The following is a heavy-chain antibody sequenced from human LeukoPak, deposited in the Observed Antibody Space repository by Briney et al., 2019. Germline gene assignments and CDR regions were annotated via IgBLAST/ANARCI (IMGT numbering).Heavy chain of an antibody. CDR2: IYYSGST. Sequence: PSETLSLTCTVSGGSISTNDYYWDWIRQPPGMGLEYIGSIYYSGSTYYNPSLKSRVTISVDTSKNQFSLRLSSVTAADTAVYYCARHRGSSSLFDYWGQGTLVTVSS. J-gene: IGHJ4*02. CDR3: ARHRGSSSLFDY. CDR1: GGSISTNDYY. D-gene: IGHD6-6*01. V-gene: IGHV4-39*01.